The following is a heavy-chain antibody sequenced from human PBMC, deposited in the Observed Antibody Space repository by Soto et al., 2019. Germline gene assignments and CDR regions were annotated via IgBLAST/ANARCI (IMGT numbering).Heavy chain of an antibody. CDR3: AREFNDYGDYVLCAY. V-gene: IGHV3-48*01. Sequence: EVQLVESGGGLVQPGGSLRLSCAASGFTFSSYSMNWVRQAPGKGLEWVSYISSSSSTIYYADSVKGRFTISRDNAKYSLDLQMNNLRADDTAVYYCAREFNDYGDYVLCAYWGQGTLVTVSS. CDR2: ISSSSSTI. J-gene: IGHJ4*02. CDR1: GFTFSSYS. D-gene: IGHD4-17*01.